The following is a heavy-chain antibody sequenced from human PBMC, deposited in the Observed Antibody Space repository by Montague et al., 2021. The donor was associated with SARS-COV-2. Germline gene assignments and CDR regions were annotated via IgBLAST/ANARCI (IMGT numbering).Heavy chain of an antibody. CDR3: ARTPTRPLSLDS. J-gene: IGHJ4*02. V-gene: IGHV4-4*07. Sequence: SETLSLTCAVSGGSITGFSWSWVRQPAGKGLEWIGRVTTCGTTNYSPSLRSRVTMSVDTSKNQFSLKLNSVTAADTAIYYCARTPTRPLSLDSWGQGTLVTVSS. CDR2: VTTCGTT. CDR1: GGSITGFS. D-gene: IGHD6-6*01.